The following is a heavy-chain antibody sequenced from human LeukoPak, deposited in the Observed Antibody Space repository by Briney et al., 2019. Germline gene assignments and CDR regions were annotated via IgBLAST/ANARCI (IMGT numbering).Heavy chain of an antibody. V-gene: IGHV3-48*02. Sequence: PGRSLRLSCTASGFTFGDYAMTWVRQAPGKGLEWVSYITSNIVTKYYADSVRGRFTISRDNAKNSLYLQMDNLRDEDTAVYYCARSFGGTYWFFGYWGQGTPVTVSS. D-gene: IGHD3-16*01. CDR3: ARSFGGTYWFFGY. CDR2: ITSNIVTK. J-gene: IGHJ4*02. CDR1: GFTFGDYA.